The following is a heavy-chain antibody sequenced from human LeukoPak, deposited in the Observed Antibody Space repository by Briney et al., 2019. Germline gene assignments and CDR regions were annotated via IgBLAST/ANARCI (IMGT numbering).Heavy chain of an antibody. Sequence: ASVKVSCKASGYTFTSYDINWVRQATGQGLEWMGWMNPNSGNTGYAQKFQGRVTMTRNTSISTAYMELSSLRSEDTAVYHCARGASLHGDYVNWFDPWGQGTLVTVSS. V-gene: IGHV1-8*01. CDR2: MNPNSGNT. D-gene: IGHD4-17*01. CDR3: ARGASLHGDYVNWFDP. J-gene: IGHJ5*02. CDR1: GYTFTSYD.